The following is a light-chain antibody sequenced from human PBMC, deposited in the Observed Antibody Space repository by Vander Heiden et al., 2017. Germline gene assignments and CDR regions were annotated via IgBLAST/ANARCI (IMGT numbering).Light chain of an antibody. V-gene: IGKV3-20*01. CDR2: GGS. Sequence: EIVLTQSPGTLSLSPGERATFSCRASQSVSSNYLGRYQQKLGQAPRLLIYGGSTRATGIADRFSGSGCGTDFTINSSRLEPEDFAVYYCQQFGTSPVTFGQGTKLEIK. CDR3: QQFGTSPVT. J-gene: IGKJ2*01. CDR1: QSVSSNY.